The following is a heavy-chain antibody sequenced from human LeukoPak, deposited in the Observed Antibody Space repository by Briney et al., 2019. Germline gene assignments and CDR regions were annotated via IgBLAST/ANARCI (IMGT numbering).Heavy chain of an antibody. CDR3: ARQSYSSGWSGVNWFDP. Sequence: SETLSLTCTVSGGSISSSSYYWGWIRQPPGKGLEWIGRIYYSGSTYYNPSLKSRVTISVDTSKNQFSLKLSSVTAADTAVYYCARQSYSSGWSGVNWFDPWGQGTLVTVSS. D-gene: IGHD6-19*01. J-gene: IGHJ5*02. CDR2: IYYSGST. V-gene: IGHV4-39*01. CDR1: GGSISSSSYY.